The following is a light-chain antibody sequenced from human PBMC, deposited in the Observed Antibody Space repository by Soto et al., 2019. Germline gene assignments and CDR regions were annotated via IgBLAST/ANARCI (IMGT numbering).Light chain of an antibody. V-gene: IGKV3-20*01. CDR3: QQYDDSMT. CDR1: QSVSNNY. Sequence: EIVLTQSPGTLSLSPGERATLSCRASQSVSNNYLAWYQQRPGQAPRLLIYGASKRATGIPDRFSGSGSGTDFTLTISRLEPEDFAVYHCQQYDDSMTFGQGTKVEVK. J-gene: IGKJ1*01. CDR2: GAS.